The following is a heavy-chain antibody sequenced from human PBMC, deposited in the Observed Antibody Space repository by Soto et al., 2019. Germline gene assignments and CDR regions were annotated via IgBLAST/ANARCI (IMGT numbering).Heavy chain of an antibody. CDR2: IIPILGIA. D-gene: IGHD2-15*01. V-gene: IGHV1-69*04. CDR1: GGTFSSYT. J-gene: IGHJ4*02. Sequence: SVKVSCKASGGTFSSYTISWVRQAPGQGLEWMGRIIPILGIANYAQKFQGRVTITADKSTSTAYMELSSLRSEDTAVYYCARDGPGYCSGGSCYSFWGQGTLVTVSS. CDR3: ARDGPGYCSGGSCYSF.